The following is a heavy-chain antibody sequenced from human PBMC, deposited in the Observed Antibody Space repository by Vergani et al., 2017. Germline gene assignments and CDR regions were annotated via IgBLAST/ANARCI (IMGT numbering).Heavy chain of an antibody. D-gene: IGHD3-22*01. CDR2: IYPTGST. J-gene: IGHJ4*02. CDR3: ARMGGYDEGDAFRIGYFDS. Sequence: QVQLQESGPGLVKPSQTLSLTCSVSGDSISSGVYYWNWIRQHPGKGLEWIGYIYPTGSTHHNPSLRRRINMSVDTSKKQFSLKLNSVTAADTAMYYCARMGGYDEGDAFRIGYFDSWGPGILVTVSS. V-gene: IGHV4-31*03. CDR1: GDSISSGVYY.